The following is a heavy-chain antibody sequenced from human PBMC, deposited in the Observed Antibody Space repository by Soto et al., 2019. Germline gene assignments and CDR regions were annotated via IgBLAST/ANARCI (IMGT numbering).Heavy chain of an antibody. CDR1: GFTFGDYA. Sequence: GGSLRLSCTASGFTFGDYAMSWVRQAPGKGLEWVGFIRSKAYGGTTEYAASVKGRFTISRDDSKSIAYLQMNSLKTEDAAVYYCTRDEYSSSSGYYYYGMDVWGQGTTVTVSS. CDR2: IRSKAYGGTT. D-gene: IGHD6-6*01. J-gene: IGHJ6*02. CDR3: TRDEYSSSSGYYYYGMDV. V-gene: IGHV3-49*04.